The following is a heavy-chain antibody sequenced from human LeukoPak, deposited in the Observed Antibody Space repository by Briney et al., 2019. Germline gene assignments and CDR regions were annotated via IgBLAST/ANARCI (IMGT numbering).Heavy chain of an antibody. D-gene: IGHD3-22*01. CDR1: GFTFTSSA. CDR3: AADGEYYYDSSGYFRWDY. J-gene: IGHJ4*02. V-gene: IGHV1-58*02. Sequence: ASVKVSCKASGFTFTSSAMQWGRQARGQRLEWIGWIVVGSGNTNYAQKFQERVTITRDMSTSTAYMELSRLRSEDTAVYYCAADGEYYYDSSGYFRWDYWGQGTLVTVSS. CDR2: IVVGSGNT.